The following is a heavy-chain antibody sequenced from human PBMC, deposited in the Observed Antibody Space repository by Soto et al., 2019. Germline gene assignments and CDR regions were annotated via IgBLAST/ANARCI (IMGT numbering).Heavy chain of an antibody. CDR2: IIPIFGTA. J-gene: IGHJ4*02. CDR1: GGTFSSYA. D-gene: IGHD3-22*01. V-gene: IGHV1-69*06. Sequence: SVKVSCKASGGTFSSYAISWVRQAPGQGLEWMGGIIPIFGTANYAQKFQGRVTITADKSTSTAYMELSSLRSEDTAVYYCARTLDYYDSSGYYPIDYWGQGTLVTVSS. CDR3: ARTLDYYDSSGYYPIDY.